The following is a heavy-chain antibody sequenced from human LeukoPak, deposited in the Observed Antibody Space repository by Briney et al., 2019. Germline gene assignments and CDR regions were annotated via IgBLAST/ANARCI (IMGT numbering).Heavy chain of an antibody. V-gene: IGHV6-1*01. CDR1: GVTLSSNRGA. D-gene: IGHD6-19*01. J-gene: IGHJ4*02. Sequence: QTLSLTCALSGVTLSSNRGAWNWIRQSPSRGLEWLGRTYYRSKWYNDYAVSVKSRIIINTDTSKNQFSLQLNSVTPEDTSVYYCASEKVTGTHSFDYWSQGTLVTVSS. CDR2: TYYRSKWYN. CDR3: ASEKVTGTHSFDY.